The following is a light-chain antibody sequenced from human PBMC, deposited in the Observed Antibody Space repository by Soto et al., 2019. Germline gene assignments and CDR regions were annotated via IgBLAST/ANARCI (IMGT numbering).Light chain of an antibody. CDR2: AAS. CDR3: QQSYITPPLT. Sequence: DIQMTQSPSTPSASVGDRVTITCRASQSISSWLAWYQQKPGKAPKLLIYAASSLQSGVPSRFSASGSGTYFTLTISSLQPEDFATYYCQQSYITPPLTFGGGTKVDIK. V-gene: IGKV1-39*01. J-gene: IGKJ4*01. CDR1: QSISSW.